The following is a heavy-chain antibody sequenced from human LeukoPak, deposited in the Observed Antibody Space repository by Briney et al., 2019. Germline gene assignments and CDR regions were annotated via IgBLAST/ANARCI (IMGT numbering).Heavy chain of an antibody. CDR2: INPNSGGT. CDR3: AVGYCSGGSCPLDY. V-gene: IGHV1-2*02. Sequence: ASVKVSCKASGYTFTGYYMHWVRQAPEQGLEWMGWINPNSGGTNYAQKFQGRVTMTRDTSISTAYMELSRLRSDDTAVYYCAVGYCSGGSCPLDYWGQGTLVAVSS. J-gene: IGHJ4*02. D-gene: IGHD2-15*01. CDR1: GYTFTGYY.